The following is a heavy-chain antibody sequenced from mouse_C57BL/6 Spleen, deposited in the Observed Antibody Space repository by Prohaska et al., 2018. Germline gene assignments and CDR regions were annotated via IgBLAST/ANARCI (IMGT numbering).Heavy chain of an antibody. CDR3: ARFYGRGGYYFDY. D-gene: IGHD1-1*01. Sequence: ISCKASGYAFSSSWMNWVKQRPGKGLEWIGRIYPGDGDTNYNEKFKSKATLTVDKPSSTAYMQLSSLTSEDSAVYYCARFYGRGGYYFDYWGQGTTLTVSS. CDR1: GYAFSSSW. V-gene: IGHV1-82*01. J-gene: IGHJ2*01. CDR2: IYPGDGDT.